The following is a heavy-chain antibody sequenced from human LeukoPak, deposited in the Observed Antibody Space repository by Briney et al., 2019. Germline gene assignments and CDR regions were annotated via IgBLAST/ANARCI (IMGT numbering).Heavy chain of an antibody. CDR2: INWNGGST. CDR1: GFTFDDYG. J-gene: IGHJ5*02. Sequence: GGSLRLSCAASGFTFDDYGMSWVRQAPGKGLEWVSGINWNGGSTGYADSAKGRFTISRDNAKNSLYLQMNSLRAEDTALYHCARDREAAAGTYWFDPWGQGTLVTVSS. CDR3: ARDREAAAGTYWFDP. D-gene: IGHD6-13*01. V-gene: IGHV3-20*01.